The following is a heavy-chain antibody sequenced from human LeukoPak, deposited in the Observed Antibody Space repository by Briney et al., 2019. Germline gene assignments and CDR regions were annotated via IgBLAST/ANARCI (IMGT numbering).Heavy chain of an antibody. CDR1: GFTFSNFA. CDR3: ARDPNGDSVAAFDM. D-gene: IGHD4-17*01. CDR2: IRGDGGGA. J-gene: IGHJ3*02. Sequence: GGSLRLSCKASGFTFSNFAMMWLRQSPGKGPEWVAAIRGDGGGAFYADSVRGRFTLSRDNSKNTLFLQVNSLRAEDTGVYYCARDPNGDSVAAFDMWGPGTTVTVSS. V-gene: IGHV3-23*01.